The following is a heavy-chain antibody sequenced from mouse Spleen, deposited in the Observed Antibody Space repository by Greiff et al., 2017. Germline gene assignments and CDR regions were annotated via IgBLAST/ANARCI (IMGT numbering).Heavy chain of an antibody. CDR1: GFTFSSYY. CDR2: ISSGGGST. J-gene: IGHJ4*01. Sequence: EVKVVESGGGLVKLGGSLKLSCAASGFTFSSYYMSWVRQTPEKRLEWVATISSGGGSTYYPDSVKGRFTISRDNAKNTLYLQMSSLNSEDTAVYYCARDKGNSYAMDYWGQGTSVTVSS. D-gene: IGHD2-1*01. CDR3: ARDKGNSYAMDY. V-gene: IGHV5-6-4*01.